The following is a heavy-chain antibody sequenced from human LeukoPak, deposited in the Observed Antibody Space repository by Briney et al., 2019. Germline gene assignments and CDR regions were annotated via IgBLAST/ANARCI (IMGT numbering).Heavy chain of an antibody. Sequence: PGGSLRPSCAASGFTFSSYSMNWVRQTPGKGLEWVSSISSSSSYIYYADSVKGRFTISRDNAKDSLYLQMNSLRAEDTAVYYCARSRGYSYGYDDYWGQGTLVTVSS. CDR3: ARSRGYSYGYDDY. CDR1: GFTFSSYS. V-gene: IGHV3-21*01. D-gene: IGHD5-18*01. J-gene: IGHJ4*02. CDR2: ISSSSSYI.